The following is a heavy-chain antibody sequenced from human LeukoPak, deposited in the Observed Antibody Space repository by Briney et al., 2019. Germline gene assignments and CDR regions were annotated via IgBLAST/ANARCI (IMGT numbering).Heavy chain of an antibody. CDR1: GYTFTGYY. Sequence: ASVKVSCKASGYTFTGYYMHWVRQAPGQGLEWMGWINPNSGGTNYAQKFQGRVTMIRDTSISTAYMELNRLRSDDTAVYYCARDRDYGSGIFDYWGQGTLVTVSS. V-gene: IGHV1-2*02. J-gene: IGHJ4*02. CDR2: INPNSGGT. CDR3: ARDRDYGSGIFDY. D-gene: IGHD3-10*01.